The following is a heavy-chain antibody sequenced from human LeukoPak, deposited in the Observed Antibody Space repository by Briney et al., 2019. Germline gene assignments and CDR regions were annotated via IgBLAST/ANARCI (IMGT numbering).Heavy chain of an antibody. CDR1: GGSISSYY. Sequence: SETLSLTCTVSGGSISSYYWSWIRQSPGKGLEWIGYIYYSGSTNHNPSLKSRVTISVDTSKNQFSLKLSSVTAADTAVYYCARGRTTYSGYVDWFDPWGQGTLVTVSS. J-gene: IGHJ5*02. V-gene: IGHV4-59*01. CDR2: IYYSGST. CDR3: ARGRTTYSGYVDWFDP. D-gene: IGHD5-12*01.